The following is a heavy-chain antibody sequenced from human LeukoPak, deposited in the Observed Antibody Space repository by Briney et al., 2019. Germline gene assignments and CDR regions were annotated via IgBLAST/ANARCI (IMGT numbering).Heavy chain of an antibody. V-gene: IGHV1-8*01. J-gene: IGHJ3*02. CDR2: MNLNSGNT. CDR1: GYTFTSYD. D-gene: IGHD2/OR15-2a*01. Sequence: VASLKVSCKASGYTFTSYDINCVRQATGQGLECMGWMNLNSGNTGYTQKFQGRVTMTRHTSISTAYMELSSLRSEDTAVYYCAIGRNIPKQRAFDIWGQGTMVTVSS. CDR3: AIGRNIPKQRAFDI.